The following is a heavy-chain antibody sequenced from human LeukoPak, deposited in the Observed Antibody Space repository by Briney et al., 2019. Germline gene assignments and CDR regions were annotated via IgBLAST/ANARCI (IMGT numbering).Heavy chain of an antibody. Sequence: EGSLRLSCAASGFTFSDYYMSWVRQAPGKGLEWVSSISSSSSYIYYADSVKGRFTISRDNAKNSLYLQMNSLRAEDTAVYYCARDLYGDYSPFFDYWGQGTLVTVSS. CDR2: ISSSSSYI. V-gene: IGHV3-11*06. J-gene: IGHJ4*02. CDR1: GFTFSDYY. CDR3: ARDLYGDYSPFFDY. D-gene: IGHD4-17*01.